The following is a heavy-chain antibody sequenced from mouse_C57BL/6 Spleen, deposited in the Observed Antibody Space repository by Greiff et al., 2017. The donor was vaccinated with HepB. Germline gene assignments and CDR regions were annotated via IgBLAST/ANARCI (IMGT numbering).Heavy chain of an antibody. J-gene: IGHJ4*01. CDR2: ISSGGDYI. Sequence: EVQLVESGAGLVKPGGSLKLSCAASGFTFSSYAMSWVRQTPEKRLEWVAYISSGGDYIYYADTVKGRFTISRDNARNTLYLQMSSLKSEDTAMYYCTRAGSSYAYAMDYWGQGTSVTVSS. D-gene: IGHD1-1*01. V-gene: IGHV5-9-1*02. CDR3: TRAGSSYAYAMDY. CDR1: GFTFSSYA.